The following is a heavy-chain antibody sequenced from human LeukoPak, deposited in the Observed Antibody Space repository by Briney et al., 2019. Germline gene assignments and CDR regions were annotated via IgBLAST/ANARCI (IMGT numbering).Heavy chain of an antibody. Sequence: GGSLRLSCAASGFTFSSYGMSWVRQAPGKGLEWVSAISGSGGSTYYADSVKGRFTISRDNSKNTLYLQMNSLRAEDTAVYYCAKADSGSYYLGFDYWGQGTLVTVSS. V-gene: IGHV3-23*01. CDR3: AKADSGSYYLGFDY. CDR1: GFTFSSYG. D-gene: IGHD1-26*01. CDR2: ISGSGGST. J-gene: IGHJ4*02.